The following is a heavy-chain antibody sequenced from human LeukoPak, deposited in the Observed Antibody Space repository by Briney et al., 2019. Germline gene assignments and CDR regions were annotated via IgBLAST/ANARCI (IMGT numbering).Heavy chain of an antibody. CDR2: VSGSGGST. Sequence: GGSLRLSCSASGFTFSSYAMSWVRQAPGKGLEWVSAVSGSGGSTYYADSVKGRFTISRDNSYNTVSLQMNSLRDEDTGVYYCAKGLRTGVGPYMGYHYYMDVWGKGATVTVSS. CDR3: AKGLRTGVGPYMGYHYYMDV. CDR1: GFTFSSYA. J-gene: IGHJ6*03. V-gene: IGHV3-23*01. D-gene: IGHD3-16*01.